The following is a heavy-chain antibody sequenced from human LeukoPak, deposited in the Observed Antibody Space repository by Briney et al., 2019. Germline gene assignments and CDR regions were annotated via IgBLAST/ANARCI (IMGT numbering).Heavy chain of an antibody. V-gene: IGHV4-61*09. Sequence: PSETLSLTCTVSGSSISSGSDYWSWIRQPAGKGLEWIGHIDTSGGTNYNPSLKSRVTISVDTSKNQFSLELSSVTAADTAVYYCVRDHLAVAGMRLAWFDPWGQGTVVTVSS. CDR1: GSSISSGSDY. J-gene: IGHJ5*02. CDR2: IDTSGGT. D-gene: IGHD6-19*01. CDR3: VRDHLAVAGMRLAWFDP.